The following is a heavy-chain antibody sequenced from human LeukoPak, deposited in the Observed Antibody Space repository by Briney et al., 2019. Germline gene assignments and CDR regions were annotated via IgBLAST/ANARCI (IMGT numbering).Heavy chain of an antibody. CDR1: GGSISSSNW. J-gene: IGHJ6*02. Sequence: PSETLSLTCAVSGGSISSSNWWSWVRQPPGKGLEWIGEIYHSGSTNYNPSLKSRVTISVDKSKNQFSLKLSSVTAADMAVYYYARVGGTNYYYYGMDVWGQGTTVTVSS. CDR2: IYHSGST. D-gene: IGHD3-10*01. V-gene: IGHV4-4*02. CDR3: ARVGGTNYYYYGMDV.